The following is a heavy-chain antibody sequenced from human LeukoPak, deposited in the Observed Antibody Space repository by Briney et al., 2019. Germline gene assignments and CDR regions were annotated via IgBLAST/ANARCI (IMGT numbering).Heavy chain of an antibody. V-gene: IGHV3-23*01. J-gene: IGHJ4*02. CDR3: AKGLSYGSGSRVEY. CDR2: ISGSGGST. CDR1: GFTFSSYA. Sequence: GGSLRLSCAASGFTFSSYAMSWVRQAPGKGLEWVSAISGSGGSTYYADSVKGRFTISRDNSKNTLYLQMNSLRAEDTAVYYCAKGLSYGSGSRVEYWGQGTLVTVSS. D-gene: IGHD3-10*01.